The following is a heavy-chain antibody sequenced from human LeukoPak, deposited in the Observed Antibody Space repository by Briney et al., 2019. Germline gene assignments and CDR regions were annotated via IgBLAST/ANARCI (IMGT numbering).Heavy chain of an antibody. V-gene: IGHV3-23*01. D-gene: IGHD3-22*01. CDR2: ISGSGGNT. CDR3: VLGYYFDY. J-gene: IGHJ4*02. Sequence: PGGSLRLSCVVSGFTFSSYAMSWVRQAPGKGLEWVSTISGSGGNTHYADSVKGRFTISRDNSKNTLYLQMSSLRAEDTAVYYCVLGYYFDYWGQGTLVTVSS. CDR1: GFTFSSYA.